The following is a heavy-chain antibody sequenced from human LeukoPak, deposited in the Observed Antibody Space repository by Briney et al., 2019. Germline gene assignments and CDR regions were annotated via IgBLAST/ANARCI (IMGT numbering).Heavy chain of an antibody. CDR1: GFTFSSYA. CDR2: ISYDGSNK. V-gene: IGHV3-30-3*01. J-gene: IGHJ5*02. CDR3: ARDRAPYSGYSNPWFDP. D-gene: IGHD5-12*01. Sequence: PGGSLRLSCAASGFTFSSYAMHWVRQAPGKGLEWVAVISYDGSNKYYADSVKGRFTISRDNSKNTLYLQMNSLRAEDTAVYYCARDRAPYSGYSNPWFDPWGQGTLVTVSS.